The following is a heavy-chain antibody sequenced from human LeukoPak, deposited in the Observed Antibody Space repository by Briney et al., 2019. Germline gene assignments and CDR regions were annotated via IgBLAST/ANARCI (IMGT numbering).Heavy chain of an antibody. CDR3: ASGEQQLVVGGIDY. V-gene: IGHV3-30*03. J-gene: IGHJ4*02. CDR1: GFTFSNYG. CDR2: ISYDGSKK. Sequence: GRSLRLSCAASGFTFSNYGMHWVRQAPGKGLEWVAVISYDGSKKYYADSVKGRFTISRDNYKSTLYLQMDTLRAEDTAVYYCASGEQQLVVGGIDYWGQGTLVTVSS. D-gene: IGHD6-13*01.